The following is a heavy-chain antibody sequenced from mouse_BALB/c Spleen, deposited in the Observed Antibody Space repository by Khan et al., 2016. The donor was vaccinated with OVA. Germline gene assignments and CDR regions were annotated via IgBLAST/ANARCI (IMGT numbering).Heavy chain of an antibody. Sequence: VELVESGPGLVAPSQSLSITCTVSGFTLTDYAISWIRQPPGKGLEWLGVIGAGGSKYYNSVLKSRLSISKDNSKSHVFLKMTSLQTDDTAMYYCAKDPHYYGLDYWGQGTSVTVSS. J-gene: IGHJ4*01. CDR2: IGAGGSK. CDR1: GFTLTDYA. V-gene: IGHV2-6-5*01. CDR3: AKDPHYYGLDY.